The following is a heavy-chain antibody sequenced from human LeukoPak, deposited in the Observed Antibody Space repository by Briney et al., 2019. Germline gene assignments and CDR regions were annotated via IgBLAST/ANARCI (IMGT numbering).Heavy chain of an antibody. Sequence: SSVKVSCKASGGTFSSYAISWVRQAPGQGLEWMGGIIPIFGTANYAQKFQGRVTIPTDESTSTAYMELSSLRSKDTAVYYCARGPYCSSTSCYSLYYFDYWGQGTLVTVSS. D-gene: IGHD2-2*01. CDR2: IIPIFGTA. J-gene: IGHJ4*02. CDR3: ARGPYCSSTSCYSLYYFDY. CDR1: GGTFSSYA. V-gene: IGHV1-69*05.